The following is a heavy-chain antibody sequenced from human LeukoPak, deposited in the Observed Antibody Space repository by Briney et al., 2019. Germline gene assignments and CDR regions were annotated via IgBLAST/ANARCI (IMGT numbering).Heavy chain of an antibody. V-gene: IGHV5-51*01. J-gene: IGHJ4*02. CDR1: GYSFTSYW. CDR3: ARRIAVAGHYFDY. CDR2: IYPGDSDT. D-gene: IGHD6-19*01. Sequence: GESLKISCKASGYSFTSYWIGWVRQMPGKGLEWMGIIYPGDSDTKYSPSFQGQVTISADKSITTAHLQWSRLKASDTAMYYCARRIAVAGHYFDYWGQGTLVTVSS.